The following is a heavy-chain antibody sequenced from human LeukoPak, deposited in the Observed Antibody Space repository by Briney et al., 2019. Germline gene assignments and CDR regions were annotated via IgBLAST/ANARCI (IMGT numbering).Heavy chain of an antibody. Sequence: PSEXLSLTCTVSGGSISSSTYDWGWIRQPPGKGLEWIGNLYYSGSTYYRPYRKSRFTISVDTSKNQFSLKLSSVTAADTAVYYCARQAISGYDPPPFDSWGQGTLVTVSS. D-gene: IGHD5-12*01. J-gene: IGHJ4*02. V-gene: IGHV4-39*01. CDR1: GGSISSSTYD. CDR3: ARQAISGYDPPPFDS. CDR2: LYYSGST.